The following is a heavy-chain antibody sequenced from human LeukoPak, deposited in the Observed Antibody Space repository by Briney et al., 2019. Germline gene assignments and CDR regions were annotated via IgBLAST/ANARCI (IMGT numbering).Heavy chain of an antibody. Sequence: RTSLRLSCETSGVTFSHFGMHWVPHALGKGVEWGAVIWSDATNQYYADFVKGRFTTSRDNFRRTVSLEMKSLRAEDTAVYYCAKDPQRGFDYSNSLEHWGQGSLVIVSS. D-gene: IGHD4-11*01. V-gene: IGHV3-33*06. J-gene: IGHJ5*02. CDR1: GVTFSHFG. CDR3: AKDPQRGFDYSNSLEH. CDR2: IWSDATNQ.